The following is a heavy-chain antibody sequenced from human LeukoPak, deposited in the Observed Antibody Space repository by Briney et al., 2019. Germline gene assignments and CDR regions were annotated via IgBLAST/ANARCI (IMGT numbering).Heavy chain of an antibody. Sequence: ASVKVSCKASGGTFSSYAISWVRQAPGQGLEWMGRIIPIFGTANYAQKFQGRVTITADESTSTAYMELSSLRSEDTAVYYCARASITIFGAYYYFDYWGQGTLVTVSS. V-gene: IGHV1-69*13. J-gene: IGHJ4*02. D-gene: IGHD3-3*01. CDR1: GGTFSSYA. CDR2: IIPIFGTA. CDR3: ARASITIFGAYYYFDY.